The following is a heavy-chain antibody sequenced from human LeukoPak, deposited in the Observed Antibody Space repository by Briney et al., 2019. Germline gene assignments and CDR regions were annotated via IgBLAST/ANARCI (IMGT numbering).Heavy chain of an antibody. CDR2: INHSGST. Sequence: SETLSLTCAVYGGSFSGYYWSWIRQPPGKGLEWIGEINHSGSTNYNPSLKSRVTISVDTSKNQFSLKLSSVTAADTAVYYCASERYSYGSFDYWGQGTLVAVSS. D-gene: IGHD5-18*01. CDR3: ASERYSYGSFDY. V-gene: IGHV4-34*01. J-gene: IGHJ4*02. CDR1: GGSFSGYY.